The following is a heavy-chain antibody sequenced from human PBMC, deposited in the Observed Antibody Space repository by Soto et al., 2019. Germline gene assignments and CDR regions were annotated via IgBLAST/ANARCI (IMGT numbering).Heavy chain of an antibody. V-gene: IGHV3-30*18. CDR1: GFTFSSYG. D-gene: IGHD5-12*01. CDR3: AKNMATTDNYYYYHIDV. J-gene: IGHJ6*03. Sequence: QVQLVESGGGVVQPGRSLRLSCAASGFTFSSYGMHWVRQAPGKGLEWVAVISYDGSNKYYADSVKGRFTISRDNSKNTLYLQMNSLRAEDTAVYYCAKNMATTDNYYYYHIDVWGKGTTVTVSS. CDR2: ISYDGSNK.